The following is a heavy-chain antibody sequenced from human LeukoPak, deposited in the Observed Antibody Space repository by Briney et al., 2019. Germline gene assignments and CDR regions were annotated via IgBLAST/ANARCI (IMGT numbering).Heavy chain of an antibody. J-gene: IGHJ4*02. Sequence: ASVKVSCKASGYTFTSYYMHWVRQAPGQGLEWMGIINPSGGSTSCAQKFQGRVTMTRDTSTSTVYMELSSLRSEDTAVYYCARCDYGSGSYLCGVDYWGQGTLVTVSS. CDR3: ARCDYGSGSYLCGVDY. V-gene: IGHV1-46*01. CDR1: GYTFTSYY. D-gene: IGHD3-10*01. CDR2: INPSGGST.